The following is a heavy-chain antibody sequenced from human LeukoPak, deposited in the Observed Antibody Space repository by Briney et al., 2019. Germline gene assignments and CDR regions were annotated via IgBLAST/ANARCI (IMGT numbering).Heavy chain of an antibody. D-gene: IGHD1-20*01. J-gene: IGHJ6*02. CDR2: ISWNSGSI. Sequence: QTGGSLLLSCAASGFTFDDYAMHWVRQAPGKGLEWVSGISWNSGSIGYADSVKGRFTISRDNAKNSLYLQMNSLRAEDTALYYCAKETRGRITGLDYGMDVWGQGTTVTVSS. CDR3: AKETRGRITGLDYGMDV. V-gene: IGHV3-9*01. CDR1: GFTFDDYA.